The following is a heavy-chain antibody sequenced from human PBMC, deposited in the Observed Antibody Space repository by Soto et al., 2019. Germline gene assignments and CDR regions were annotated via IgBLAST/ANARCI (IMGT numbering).Heavy chain of an antibody. CDR3: ARWNSRGRWFDP. D-gene: IGHD1-7*01. CDR2: INAGNCNT. CDR1: GYTFTSYA. J-gene: IGHJ5*02. Sequence: ASVKVSCKASGYTFTSYAMHWVRQAPGQRLEWMGWINAGNCNTKYSQKFQGRVTITRDTSASTAYMELSSLRSEDTAVYYCARWNSRGRWFDPWGQGTLVTVSS. V-gene: IGHV1-3*01.